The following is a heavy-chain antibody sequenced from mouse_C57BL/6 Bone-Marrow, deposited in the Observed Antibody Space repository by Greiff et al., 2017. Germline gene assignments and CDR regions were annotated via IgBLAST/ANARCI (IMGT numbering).Heavy chain of an antibody. D-gene: IGHD1-1*01. Sequence: VQLQQSGAELVRPGTSVKVSCKASGYAFTNYLIEWVKQRPGQGLEWIGVINPGGGGTNYNEKFKGKATLTADKSSSTAYMQLSSLTSEDSAVYFCATYYYGSSGYVEVWGTGTTVTVSS. J-gene: IGHJ1*03. CDR3: ATYYYGSSGYVEV. CDR1: GYAFTNYL. V-gene: IGHV1-54*01. CDR2: INPGGGGT.